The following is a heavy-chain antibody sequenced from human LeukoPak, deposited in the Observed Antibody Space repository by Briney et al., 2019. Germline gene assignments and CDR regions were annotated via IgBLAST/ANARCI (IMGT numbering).Heavy chain of an antibody. D-gene: IGHD3-10*01. J-gene: IGHJ6*03. CDR3: ETIGGGSGSRYYYSYIDV. CDR1: GGTFTSYA. CDR2: IIPIFGTA. V-gene: IGHV1-69*05. Sequence: SVTVSCEASGGTFTSYAISWVRQAPGQGREWMGGIIPIFGTAKYTQKFQGRVTITTDEATRTDYMELRRLRSERTAVYAVETIGGGSGSRYYYSYIDVWGKGTTVTLSS.